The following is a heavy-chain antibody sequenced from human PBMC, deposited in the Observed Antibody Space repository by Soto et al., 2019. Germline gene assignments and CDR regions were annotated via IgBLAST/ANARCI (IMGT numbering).Heavy chain of an antibody. V-gene: IGHV1-69*05. CDR3: ASGIQLWLRRINSGYSG. CDR1: GGTFSTYA. CDR2: IIPMFGTA. D-gene: IGHD5-12*01. Sequence: QVQLVQSGAEVKKPESSVKVSCKAPGGTFSTYAISWVRQAPGQGLEWMGGIIPMFGTANYAQRFQDRVTXTXXESKNTAYMELSSLRSEDTAVYFCASGIQLWLRRINSGYSGWGQGTLVTVSS. J-gene: IGHJ4*02.